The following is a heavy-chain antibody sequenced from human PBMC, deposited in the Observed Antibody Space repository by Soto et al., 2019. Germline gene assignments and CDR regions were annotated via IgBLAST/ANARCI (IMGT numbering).Heavy chain of an antibody. CDR1: GFIFTNFW. V-gene: IGHV3-74*01. J-gene: IGHJ4*02. D-gene: IGHD6-13*01. CDR3: AKDSWYFDL. CDR2: IDTSGSST. Sequence: GESLKISCEASGFIFTNFWMHWVRQVPGKGLVWVSRIDTSGSSTSYADSVKGRFTISRDNAKNTVSLQMNSLRAEDTGVYYCAKDSWYFDLWSQGSLVTVS.